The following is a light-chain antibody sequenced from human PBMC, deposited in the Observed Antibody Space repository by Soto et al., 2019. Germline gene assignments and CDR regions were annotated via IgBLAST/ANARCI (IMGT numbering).Light chain of an antibody. CDR1: SSDVGLYNL. J-gene: IGLJ3*02. CDR3: CSYVGSSILM. V-gene: IGLV2-23*02. CDR2: EVN. Sequence: QSVLTQPASVSGSPGQSITISCTGTSSDVGLYNLVSWYQQLPGKAHKLIIYEVNERPSGISDRFSGSKSGNTASLTISGLQDEDEADYYCCSYVGSSILMFGGGTKLTVL.